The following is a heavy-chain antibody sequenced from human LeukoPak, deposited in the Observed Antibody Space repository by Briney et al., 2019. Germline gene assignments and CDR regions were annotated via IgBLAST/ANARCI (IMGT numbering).Heavy chain of an antibody. Sequence: SETLSLTCAVYGGSFSGYYWSWIRQPPGKGLEWIGEINHSGSTNYNPSLKSRVTISVDTSKNQFSLKLSSVTAADTAVYYCAKESSAVFGVFFGYFDYWGQGTLVTVSS. CDR1: GGSFSGYY. D-gene: IGHD3-3*01. V-gene: IGHV4-34*01. CDR2: INHSGST. J-gene: IGHJ4*02. CDR3: AKESSAVFGVFFGYFDY.